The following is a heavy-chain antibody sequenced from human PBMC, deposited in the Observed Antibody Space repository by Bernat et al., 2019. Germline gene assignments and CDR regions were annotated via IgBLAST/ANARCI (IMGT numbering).Heavy chain of an antibody. D-gene: IGHD6-19*01. CDR1: GFTFSSYA. CDR2: VSYDGSNK. V-gene: IGHV3-30-3*01. CDR3: ARELGVAGTGGIGY. Sequence: QVQLVESGGGVVQPGRSLRLSCAASGFTFSSYAMHWVRQAPGRGLEWVAVVSYDGSNKYYVDSVKGRFNISRDNSKNTLYLQMSSLRAEDTAVYYCARELGVAGTGGIGYWGQGTLVTVSS. J-gene: IGHJ4*02.